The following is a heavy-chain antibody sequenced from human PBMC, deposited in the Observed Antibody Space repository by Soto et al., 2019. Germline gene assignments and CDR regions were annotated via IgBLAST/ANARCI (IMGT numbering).Heavy chain of an antibody. V-gene: IGHV3-23*01. Sequence: GGSLRLSCAASGFTFSSYAMSWVRQAPGKGLQWVSAITDSGGSTDYADSAKGRFTISRDNSKNTLYLQMNSLRAEDTALYYCAKEGGPYCSSTNCRLNYDYWGQGTLVTVSS. D-gene: IGHD2-2*01. CDR2: ITDSGGST. CDR3: AKEGGPYCSSTNCRLNYDY. J-gene: IGHJ4*02. CDR1: GFTFSSYA.